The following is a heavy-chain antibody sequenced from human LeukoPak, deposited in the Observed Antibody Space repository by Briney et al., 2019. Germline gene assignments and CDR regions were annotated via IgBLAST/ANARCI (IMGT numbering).Heavy chain of an antibody. J-gene: IGHJ6*04. CDR1: GFTFSSYA. Sequence: GGSLRLSCAASGFTFSSYAMSWVRQAPGKGLEGVSAISGSGGSPYYADSVKGRFTISRDNSKNTLYLQMNSLRAEDTAVYYCAKNPGPGIAVAGTLDVWGKGTTVTVSS. D-gene: IGHD6-19*01. V-gene: IGHV3-23*01. CDR3: AKNPGPGIAVAGTLDV. CDR2: ISGSGGSP.